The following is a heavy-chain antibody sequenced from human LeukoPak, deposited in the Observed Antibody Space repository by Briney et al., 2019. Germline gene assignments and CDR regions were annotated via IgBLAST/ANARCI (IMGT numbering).Heavy chain of an antibody. CDR1: GGSFSGYY. Sequence: SETLSLTCAVYGGSFSGYYWSWIRRPPGKGLEWIGEINHSGSTNHNPSLKSRVTISVDTSKNQFSLKLSSVTAADTAVYYCARVSGSYYLFDNWFDPWGQGTLVTVSS. CDR3: ARVSGSYYLFDNWFDP. D-gene: IGHD3-10*01. J-gene: IGHJ5*02. CDR2: INHSGST. V-gene: IGHV4-34*01.